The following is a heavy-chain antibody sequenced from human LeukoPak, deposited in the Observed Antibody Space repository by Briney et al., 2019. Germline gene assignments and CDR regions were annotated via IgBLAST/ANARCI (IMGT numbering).Heavy chain of an antibody. V-gene: IGHV4-59*01. D-gene: IGHD3-16*01. Sequence: PSETLSLTCTVSDGSIRGYYWTWIRQPPGKGLEWIGYFYYSGTTNYNPSLKSRVAISLDTSKSQFSLKVNSVTAADTAVYYCARAKGGGGGFFDYWGQGTLVTVSS. CDR3: ARAKGGGGGFFDY. J-gene: IGHJ4*02. CDR2: FYYSGTT. CDR1: DGSIRGYY.